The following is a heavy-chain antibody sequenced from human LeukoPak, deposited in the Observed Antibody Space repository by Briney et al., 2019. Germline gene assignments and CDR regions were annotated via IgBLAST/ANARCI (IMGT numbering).Heavy chain of an antibody. CDR3: AGDLAGYYDSSGLDY. CDR2: INPNSGGT. Sequence: GASVKVSCKASGYAFTGYYMHWVRQAPGQGLEWMGWINPNSGGTNYAQKFQGRVTMTRDTSISTAYMELSRLRSDDTAVYYCAGDLAGYYDSSGLDYWGQGTLVTVSS. V-gene: IGHV1-2*02. CDR1: GYAFTGYY. D-gene: IGHD3-22*01. J-gene: IGHJ4*02.